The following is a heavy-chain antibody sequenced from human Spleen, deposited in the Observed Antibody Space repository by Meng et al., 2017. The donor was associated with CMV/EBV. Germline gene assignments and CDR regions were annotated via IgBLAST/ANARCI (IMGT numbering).Heavy chain of an antibody. Sequence: GESLKISCAASGFTFSSYGMHWVRQAPGKGLEWVAVIWYDGSNKYYADSVKGRFTISRDNSKNTLYVQMNSLRAEDTAVYYCARNYYDSSGDSSLPDYWGQGTLVTVSS. CDR1: GFTFSSYG. D-gene: IGHD3-22*01. CDR2: IWYDGSNK. J-gene: IGHJ4*02. V-gene: IGHV3-33*01. CDR3: ARNYYDSSGDSSLPDY.